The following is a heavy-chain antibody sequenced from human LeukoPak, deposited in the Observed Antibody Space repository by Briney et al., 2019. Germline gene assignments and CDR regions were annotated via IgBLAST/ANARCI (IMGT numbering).Heavy chain of an antibody. CDR2: ISHSGST. J-gene: IGHJ4*02. D-gene: IGHD2-15*01. CDR1: GGSFSGYY. Sequence: PSETLSLTCAVYGGSFSGYYWSWIRQPPGKGLEWIGEISHSGSTNYNPSLKSRVTISVDTSKNQFSLKLSSVTAADTAVYYCARGQWSAEFTFDYWGQGTLVTVSS. CDR3: ARGQWSAEFTFDY. V-gene: IGHV4-34*01.